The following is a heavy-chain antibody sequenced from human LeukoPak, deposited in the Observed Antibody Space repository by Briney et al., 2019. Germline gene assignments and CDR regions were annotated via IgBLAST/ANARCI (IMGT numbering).Heavy chain of an antibody. CDR3: ARRISGYYIDY. D-gene: IGHD1-26*01. J-gene: IGHJ4*02. CDR2: IWPSDSDT. Sequence: GESLKISCKGSGYTFTNYWIGWVRQVPGKGMEWMGIIWPSDSDTRYSPSFQGQVTISADKSISTAYLQWSSLKASDTAIYFCARRISGYYIDYWGQGTLVSVSS. V-gene: IGHV5-51*01. CDR1: GYTFTNYW.